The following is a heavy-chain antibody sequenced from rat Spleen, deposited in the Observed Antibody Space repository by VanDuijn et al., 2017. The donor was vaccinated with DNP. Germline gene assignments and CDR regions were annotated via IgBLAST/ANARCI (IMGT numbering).Heavy chain of an antibody. Sequence: EVQLQESGPGLVKPSQSLSLTCSVTGYSITSSYRWNWIRKFPGNKLEWMGYINSAGSTNYNPSLKSRISITRDTSKNQFFLQVNSVTTEDTATYYWARRHTTGIDWGQGVMVTVSS. V-gene: IGHV3-3*01. J-gene: IGHJ2*01. CDR3: ARRHTTGID. D-gene: IGHD1-9*01. CDR2: INSAGST. CDR1: GYSITSSYR.